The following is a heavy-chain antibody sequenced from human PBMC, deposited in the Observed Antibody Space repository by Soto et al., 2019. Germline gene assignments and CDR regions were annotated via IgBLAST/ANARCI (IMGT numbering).Heavy chain of an antibody. J-gene: IGHJ4*02. D-gene: IGHD4-17*01. CDR2: ISAYNGNT. CDR1: GYTFTSYG. V-gene: IGHV1-18*01. CDR3: ARDLSKLRLRSLSPFFDY. Sequence: QVQLVQSGAEVKKPGASVKVSCKASGYTFTSYGISWVRQAPGQGLEWMGWISAYNGNTNYAQKLQGRVTMTTYTSTSTGYMELRSLRSDDTAVYYCARDLSKLRLRSLSPFFDYWGQGTLVTVSS.